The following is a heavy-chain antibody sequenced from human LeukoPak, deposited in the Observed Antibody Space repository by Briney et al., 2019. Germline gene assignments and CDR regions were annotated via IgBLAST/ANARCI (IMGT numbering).Heavy chain of an antibody. V-gene: IGHV1-69*05. D-gene: IGHD5-24*01. CDR3: ARDGRDGYTDVAHFDY. J-gene: IGHJ4*02. CDR2: IIPIFGTA. CDR1: GGTFSSYA. Sequence: SVKVSCRASGGTFSSYAISWVRQAPGQGLEWMGGIIPIFGTANYAQKFQGRVTITTDESTSTAYMELSSLRSEDTAVYYCARDGRDGYTDVAHFDYWGQGTLVTVSS.